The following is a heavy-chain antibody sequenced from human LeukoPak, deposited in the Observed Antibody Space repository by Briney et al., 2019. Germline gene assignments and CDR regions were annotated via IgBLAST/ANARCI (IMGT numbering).Heavy chain of an antibody. CDR2: IRYDGSHK. V-gene: IGHV3-30*02. D-gene: IGHD6-25*01. CDR3: AKGAAYTSLDI. Sequence: GGSLRLSCTASGFSFSSSAMHWVRQAPGKGQEWVTFIRYDGSHKYYADSVRGRFTISRDTSTNTLYLQMNSLRSEDTAVYYCAKGAAYTSLDIWGHGTMVTVSS. J-gene: IGHJ3*02. CDR1: GFSFSSSA.